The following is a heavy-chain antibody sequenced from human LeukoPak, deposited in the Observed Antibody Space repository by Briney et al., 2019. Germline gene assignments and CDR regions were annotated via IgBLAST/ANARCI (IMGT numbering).Heavy chain of an antibody. V-gene: IGHV1-18*01. CDR2: ISADNGNT. D-gene: IGHD3-22*01. CDR1: GYTFTSNG. J-gene: IGHJ3*02. CDR3: ASLKHSYDSGGYLVTDAFDI. Sequence: ASVKVSCKASGYTFTSNGISWVRQAPGQGLEWMGWISADNGNTNYEQKLQGRVTMTTDTSTSTAYMELRSLRSEDTAVYYCASLKHSYDSGGYLVTDAFDIWGQGTMVTVSS.